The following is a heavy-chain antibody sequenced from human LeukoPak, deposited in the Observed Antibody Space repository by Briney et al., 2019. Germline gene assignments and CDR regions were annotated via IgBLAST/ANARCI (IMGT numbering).Heavy chain of an antibody. D-gene: IGHD5-12*01. V-gene: IGHV4-38-2*02. Sequence: SETLSLTCTVSGYSISSGYYWGWIRQPPGKGLEWIGSIYHSGSTYYNPSLKSRVTISVHTSKNQFSLNLRSLTAADTAVYYCARGGYSGYAFDRWGQGTRVTVSS. J-gene: IGHJ5*02. CDR3: ARGGYSGYAFDR. CDR2: IYHSGST. CDR1: GYSISSGYY.